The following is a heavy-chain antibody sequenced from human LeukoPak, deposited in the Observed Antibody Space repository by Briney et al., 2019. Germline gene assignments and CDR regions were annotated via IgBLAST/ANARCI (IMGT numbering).Heavy chain of an antibody. CDR1: GLSFSTAW. V-gene: IGHV3-15*01. CDR3: TTAERRYYSHDF. CDR2: IKSNTDGGTV. D-gene: IGHD3-10*01. J-gene: IGHJ4*02. Sequence: GGSLRLSCTVSGLSFSTAWISWIRQAPGKGLGWVGRIKSNTDGGTVNYAAPVKGRFTISRDDSKNTVFLQMSSLETEDTAMYFCTTAERRYYSHDFWGQGTLVTVSS.